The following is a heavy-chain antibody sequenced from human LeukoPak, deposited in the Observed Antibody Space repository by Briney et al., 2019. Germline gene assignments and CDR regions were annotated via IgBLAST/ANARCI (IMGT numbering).Heavy chain of an antibody. J-gene: IGHJ4*02. V-gene: IGHV3-23*01. CDR1: GFIFSSYA. Sequence: GGSLRLSCAACGFIFSSYAMTWVRQAPGKGMEWVSGTGGSGDSTFYADSVKGRFTISRDNSKNTLYLQMNSLRAEDTAIYYCAKNSASYYYSALDYWGQGALVTVSS. CDR2: TGGSGDST. CDR3: AKNSASYYYSALDY. D-gene: IGHD3-22*01.